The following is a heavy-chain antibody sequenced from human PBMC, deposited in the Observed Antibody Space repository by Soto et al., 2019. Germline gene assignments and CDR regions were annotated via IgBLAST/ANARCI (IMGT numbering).Heavy chain of an antibody. CDR2: IYYRGST. CDR3: ARDGREASGMDV. Sequence: PSEALSLSCTVSGGSISSHYWSWVRQAPGKGLEWIGHIYYRGSTSYYPSLRSRSTISVDTSNNQFSLKLNSVTIADTAVYYCARDGREASGMDVWGQGTKVTVSS. CDR1: GGSISSHY. V-gene: IGHV4-59*11. J-gene: IGHJ6*02. D-gene: IGHD1-26*01.